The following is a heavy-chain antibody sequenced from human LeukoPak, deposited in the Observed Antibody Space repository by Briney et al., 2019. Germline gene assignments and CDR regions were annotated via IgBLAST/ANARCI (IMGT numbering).Heavy chain of an antibody. CDR3: ARAFSGIDV. Sequence: PSETLSLTCSVSIGSINGYYWAWIRQPPGKGLEWIGDIFHIGSTRYRPSLKSRVTISVDTFKNQFSLRLTSETVADTAVYYCARAFSGIDVWGPGTMVIVSS. J-gene: IGHJ3*01. CDR1: IGSINGYY. D-gene: IGHD3-10*01. CDR2: IFHIGST. V-gene: IGHV4-59*12.